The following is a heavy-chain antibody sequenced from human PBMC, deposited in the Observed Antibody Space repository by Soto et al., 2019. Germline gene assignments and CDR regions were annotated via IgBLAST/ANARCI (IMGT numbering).Heavy chain of an antibody. D-gene: IGHD6-13*01. CDR1: GGSISSSSYY. V-gene: IGHV4-39*01. CDR3: ARHPSDSSSWYWGDYYYYGMDV. CDR2: IYYSGST. Sequence: ASETLSLTCTVSGGSISSSSYYWGWIRQPPGKGLEWIGSIYYSGSTYYNPSLKSRVTISVDTSKNQFSLKLSSVTAADTAVYYCARHPSDSSSWYWGDYYYYGMDVWGQGTTVTVSS. J-gene: IGHJ6*02.